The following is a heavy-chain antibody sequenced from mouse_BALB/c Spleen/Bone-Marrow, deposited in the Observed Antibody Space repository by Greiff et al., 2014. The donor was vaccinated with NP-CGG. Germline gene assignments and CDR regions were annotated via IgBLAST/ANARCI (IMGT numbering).Heavy chain of an antibody. CDR2: ISSGGSYT. CDR3: TRDRGGIITVVATPFDY. J-gene: IGHJ2*01. V-gene: IGHV5-6-4*01. Sequence: EVQLQQSGGGLVKPGGSLKLSCAASGFTFSSYTMSWVRQTPEKRLEWVATISSGGSYTYYPDSVKGRFTISRDNAKNTLYLQMSSLKSEDTAMYYCTRDRGGIITVVATPFDYWGQGTTLTVSS. CDR1: GFTFSSYT. D-gene: IGHD1-1*01.